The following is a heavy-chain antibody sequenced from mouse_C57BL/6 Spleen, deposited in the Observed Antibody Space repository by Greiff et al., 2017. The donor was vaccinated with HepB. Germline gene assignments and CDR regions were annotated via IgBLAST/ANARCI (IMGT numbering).Heavy chain of an antibody. J-gene: IGHJ2*01. CDR3: ARLNYDYFDY. Sequence: EVQGVESGGDLVKPGGSLKLSCAASGFTFSSYGMSWVRQTPDKRLEWVATISSGGSYTYYPDSVKGRFTISRDNAKNTLYLQMSSLKSEDTAMYYCARLNYDYFDYWGQGTTLTVSS. CDR1: GFTFSSYG. V-gene: IGHV5-6*01. CDR2: ISSGGSYT. D-gene: IGHD2-1*01.